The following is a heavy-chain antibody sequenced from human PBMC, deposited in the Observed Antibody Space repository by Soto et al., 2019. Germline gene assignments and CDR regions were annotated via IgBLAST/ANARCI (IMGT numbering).Heavy chain of an antibody. Sequence: SETLSLTCAVYGGSFSGYYWSWIRQPPGKGLEWIGEINHSGSTNYNPSLKSRVTISVDTSKNQFSLKLSSVTAADTAVYYCARGHTGRGFWSGYYRDYYYYYGMDVWGQGTTVTASS. J-gene: IGHJ6*02. V-gene: IGHV4-34*01. CDR2: INHSGST. CDR3: ARGHTGRGFWSGYYRDYYYYYGMDV. CDR1: GGSFSGYY. D-gene: IGHD3-3*01.